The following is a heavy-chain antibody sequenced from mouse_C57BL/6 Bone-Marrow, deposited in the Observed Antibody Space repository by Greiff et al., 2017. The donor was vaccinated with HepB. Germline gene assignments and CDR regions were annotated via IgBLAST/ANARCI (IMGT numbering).Heavy chain of an antibody. J-gene: IGHJ4*01. CDR3: TIPTVVATDYYAMDY. CDR2: IDPEDGET. Sequence: VQLQQSGAELVKPGASVKLSCTASGFNIKDYYMHWVKQRTEQGLEWIGRIDPEDGETKYAPKFQGKATITADTSSNTAYLQLSSLTSEDTAVYYCTIPTVVATDYYAMDYWGQGTSVTVSS. CDR1: GFNIKDYY. D-gene: IGHD1-1*01. V-gene: IGHV14-2*01.